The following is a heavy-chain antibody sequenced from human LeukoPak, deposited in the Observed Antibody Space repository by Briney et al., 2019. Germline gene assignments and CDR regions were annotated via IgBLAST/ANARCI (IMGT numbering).Heavy chain of an antibody. CDR1: GFTFDDYG. CDR3: ARDGVYCSSTSCYSWFDP. Sequence: PGGSLRLSCAASGFTFDDYGMSWVRQAPGKGLEWVSGINWNGGSTGYADSVKGRFTISRDNAKNSLYLQMNSLRAEDTALYHCARDGVYCSSTSCYSWFDPWGQGTLVTVSS. V-gene: IGHV3-20*01. D-gene: IGHD2-2*01. CDR2: INWNGGST. J-gene: IGHJ5*02.